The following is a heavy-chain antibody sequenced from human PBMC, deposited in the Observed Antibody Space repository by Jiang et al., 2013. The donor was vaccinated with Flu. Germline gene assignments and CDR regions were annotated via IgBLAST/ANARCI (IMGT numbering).Heavy chain of an antibody. V-gene: IGHV5-51*01. CDR1: GYSFTRYW. CDR2: IYPGDSDT. D-gene: IGHD2-8*02. J-gene: IGHJ3*02. Sequence: GAEVKKPGESLKISCKGSGYSFTRYWIGWVRQMPGKGLEWMGIIYPGDSDTKYSPSFQGQVTISADNSISTAYLQWSSLKASDTAMYYCARQLYSEITGAFDIWGQGTMVTGLF. CDR3: ARQLYSEITGAFDI.